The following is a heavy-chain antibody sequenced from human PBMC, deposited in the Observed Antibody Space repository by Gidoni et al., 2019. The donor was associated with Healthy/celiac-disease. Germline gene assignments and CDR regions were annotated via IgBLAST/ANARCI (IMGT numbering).Heavy chain of an antibody. Sequence: EVQLVESGGGLVKPGGSLRLSCAASGLPFSSYSMNWVRQAPGKGLEWVSSISSSSSYIYYADSVKGRFTISRDNAKNSLYLQMNSLRAEDTAVYYCARESRGGSYYFDYWGQGTLVTVSS. CDR2: ISSSSSYI. CDR1: GLPFSSYS. D-gene: IGHD1-26*01. CDR3: ARESRGGSYYFDY. V-gene: IGHV3-21*01. J-gene: IGHJ4*02.